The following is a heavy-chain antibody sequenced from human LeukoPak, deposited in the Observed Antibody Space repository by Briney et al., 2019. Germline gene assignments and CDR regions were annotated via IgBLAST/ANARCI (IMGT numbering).Heavy chain of an antibody. Sequence: GGSLRLSCATSGLSFSTYGMHWVRQAPGKGPERVAFIRNDGIDTFYADSVKGRFTISRDNSKNMLYLQTNSLRAEDTAVYYCARGLFIAAVIDYWGQGTLVTVSS. V-gene: IGHV3-30*02. D-gene: IGHD6-13*01. CDR3: ARGLFIAAVIDY. CDR1: GLSFSTYG. CDR2: IRNDGIDT. J-gene: IGHJ4*02.